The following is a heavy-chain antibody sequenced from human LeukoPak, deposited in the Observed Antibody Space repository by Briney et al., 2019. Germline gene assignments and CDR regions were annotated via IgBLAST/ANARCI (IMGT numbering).Heavy chain of an antibody. J-gene: IGHJ5*02. CDR2: TYYRSKWYD. CDR1: GDSVSSNSAA. CDR3: ARVVQWPPSGWFDP. Sequence: SQTLSLTCAISGDSVSSNSAAWNWIRQSPSRGLEWLGRTYYRSKWYDDYAVSVRSRITISPDTSKNQFSLQLSSVTPEDTAVYYCARVVQWPPSGWFDPWGQGIQVTVSS. V-gene: IGHV6-1*01. D-gene: IGHD6-19*01.